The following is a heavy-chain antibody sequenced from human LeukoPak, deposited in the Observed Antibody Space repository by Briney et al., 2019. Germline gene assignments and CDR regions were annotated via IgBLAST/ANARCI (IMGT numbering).Heavy chain of an antibody. CDR3: ARDPHALDY. CDR2: IAYTGTI. V-gene: IGHV3-48*01. J-gene: IGHJ4*02. CDR1: GFTFSSFG. Sequence: PGGSLRLSCAASGFTFSSFGMHWVRQAPGKGLEWVAYIAYTGTIHYADSVRGRFAISRDDAKNSLYLELNSLRVEDTAVYYCARDPHALDYWGQGTRVTVSS.